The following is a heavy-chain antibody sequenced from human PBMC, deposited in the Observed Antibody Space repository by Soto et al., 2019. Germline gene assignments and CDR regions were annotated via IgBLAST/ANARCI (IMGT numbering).Heavy chain of an antibody. D-gene: IGHD3-3*01. V-gene: IGHV3-74*01. CDR1: GFTFTSYW. CDR3: SRDYRGKISGVAPYYGMDV. CDR2: INNDGDMT. Sequence: GGSLRLSCAASGFTFTSYWMHWVRQAPGKGLVWVSRINNDGDMTNYADFVEGRFTVSRGNAKNTVFLQMNSLTADDTAVYYCSRDYRGKISGVAPYYGMDVWGQGTTVTVSS. J-gene: IGHJ6*02.